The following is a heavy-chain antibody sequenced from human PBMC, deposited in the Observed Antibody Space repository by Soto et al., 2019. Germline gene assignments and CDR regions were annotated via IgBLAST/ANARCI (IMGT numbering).Heavy chain of an antibody. D-gene: IGHD5-18*01. CDR3: ARGQSYGHYFDY. CDR1: GFTFSSYE. Sequence: GGSLRLSCAASGFTFSSYEMNWVRQAPGKGLEWVSYISSSGSTIYYADSVKGRFTISRDNAKNSLYLQMNSLRAEDTAVYYCARGQSYGHYFDYWGQGTLVTVSS. J-gene: IGHJ4*02. V-gene: IGHV3-48*03. CDR2: ISSSGSTI.